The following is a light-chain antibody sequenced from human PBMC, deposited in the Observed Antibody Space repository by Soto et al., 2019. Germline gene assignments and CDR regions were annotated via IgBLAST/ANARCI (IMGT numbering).Light chain of an antibody. Sequence: EIVLTQSPGPLSLSPGERATLSCRASPSVSSSYLAWYQQKPGQTPRLLIYGASSRATGIPDRFGGSGPGTDFTLTISRLEPEDFAVYYCQQYGSPPWTFGQGTKVDIK. CDR3: QQYGSPPWT. CDR2: GAS. V-gene: IGKV3-20*01. J-gene: IGKJ1*01. CDR1: PSVSSSY.